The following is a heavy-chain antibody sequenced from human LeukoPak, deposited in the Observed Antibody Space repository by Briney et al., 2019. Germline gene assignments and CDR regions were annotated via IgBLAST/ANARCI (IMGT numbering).Heavy chain of an antibody. CDR2: MNPNSGNT. V-gene: IGHV1-8*01. Sequence: ASVKVSCKASGYTFTSYDINWVRQATGQGLEWMGWMNPNSGNTGYAQKLQGRVTMTRNTSISTAYMELSSLRSEDTAVYYCAGGPMVRGVHFEEWGQGTLVTVSS. J-gene: IGHJ4*02. CDR3: AGGPMVRGVHFEE. D-gene: IGHD3-10*01. CDR1: GYTFTSYD.